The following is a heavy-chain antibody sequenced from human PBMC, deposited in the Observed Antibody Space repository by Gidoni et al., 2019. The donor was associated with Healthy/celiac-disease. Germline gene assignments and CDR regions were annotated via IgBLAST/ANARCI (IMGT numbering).Heavy chain of an antibody. Sequence: QVQLQESGPGLVKPSETLSLTCTVSGGSISSYYWSWIRPPAGKGLEGIGRTYTSGSTNYNPSLKGRGTMSVDTSKNQFSLKLSSGTAADTAVYYCGRGSWGGGSSGWYLDYWGQGTLVTVSS. V-gene: IGHV4-4*07. CDR1: GGSISSYY. CDR3: GRGSWGGGSSGWYLDY. D-gene: IGHD6-19*01. CDR2: TYTSGST. J-gene: IGHJ4*02.